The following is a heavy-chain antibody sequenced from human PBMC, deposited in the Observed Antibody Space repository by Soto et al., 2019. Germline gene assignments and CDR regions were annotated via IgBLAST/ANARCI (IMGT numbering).Heavy chain of an antibody. V-gene: IGHV3-33*05. Sequence: GGSLRLSCVGSAPTVSNYGMHWVRQAPGKGLEWVALISYDGSEEYYADSVKGRFTISRDNAKNSLYLQMNSLRAEDTAVYYCARDLGYSSGWSLDNWGQGTLVTVSS. CDR2: ISYDGSEE. D-gene: IGHD6-19*01. J-gene: IGHJ4*02. CDR3: ARDLGYSSGWSLDN. CDR1: APTVSNYG.